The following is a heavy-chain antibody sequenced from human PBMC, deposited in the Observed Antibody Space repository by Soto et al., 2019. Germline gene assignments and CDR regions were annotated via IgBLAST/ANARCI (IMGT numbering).Heavy chain of an antibody. Sequence: EVQLVESGGGSVQPGGSLRLSCAASGFTFSTFSMNWVRQAPGRGLEWISYISGGGRPISYADSVKGRFTISRDNAKNSLYLQMDSLTDEDTALYYCAIDLGWAFDSWGQGTLVTVSS. D-gene: IGHD6-19*01. J-gene: IGHJ4*02. CDR1: GFTFSTFS. V-gene: IGHV3-48*02. CDR2: ISGGGRPI. CDR3: AIDLGWAFDS.